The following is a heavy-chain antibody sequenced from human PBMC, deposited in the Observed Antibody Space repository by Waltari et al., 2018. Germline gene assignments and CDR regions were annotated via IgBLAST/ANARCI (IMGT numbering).Heavy chain of an antibody. Sequence: QVQLVQSGAEVKKPGASVKVSCKASGYTFTSYYMHWVRQDPGHGLEWMGIINPSGGSTSYAQKFQGRVTMTRDTSTSTVYMELSSLRSEDTAVYYCARDRVAVAGGQYYYYGMDVWGQGTTVTVSS. CDR3: ARDRVAVAGGQYYYYGMDV. CDR1: GYTFTSYY. V-gene: IGHV1-46*01. CDR2: INPSGGST. J-gene: IGHJ6*02. D-gene: IGHD6-19*01.